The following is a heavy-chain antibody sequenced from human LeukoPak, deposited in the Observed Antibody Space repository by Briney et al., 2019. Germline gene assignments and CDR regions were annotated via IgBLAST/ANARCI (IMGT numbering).Heavy chain of an antibody. J-gene: IGHJ6*03. CDR2: ISSSSNYI. D-gene: IGHD3-22*01. Sequence: GGSLRLSCAASGFTFSSYSMNWVRQAPGKGLEWVSSISSSSNYIYYADSVKGRFTISRDNAKNSLYLQMNSLRAEDTAVYYCARDSGYSVYMDVWDKGTTVTVSS. CDR3: ARDSGYSVYMDV. V-gene: IGHV3-21*01. CDR1: GFTFSSYS.